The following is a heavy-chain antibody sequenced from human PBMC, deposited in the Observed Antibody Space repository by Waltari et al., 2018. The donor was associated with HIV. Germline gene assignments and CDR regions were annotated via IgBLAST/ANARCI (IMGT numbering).Heavy chain of an antibody. CDR1: GFTFSRYW. V-gene: IGHV3-7*01. CDR2: INQDGSEK. Sequence: EVQLVESGGGLVQPGGSLRLSCAASGFTFSRYWMSWVRQAPGKGLDGVTNINQDGSEKDYVDSVKGRFTISRDNAKNSLFLQMNYLRAEDTAVYYCARDFWSGYSLYLDQWGQGILVTVSS. CDR3: ARDFWSGYSLYLDQ. J-gene: IGHJ4*02. D-gene: IGHD3-3*01.